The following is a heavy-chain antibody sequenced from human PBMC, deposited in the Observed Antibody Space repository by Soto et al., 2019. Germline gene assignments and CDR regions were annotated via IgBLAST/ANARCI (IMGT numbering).Heavy chain of an antibody. CDR2: INPISGGT. Sequence: QVQLVQSGAEVKKPGASVKVSCKASGYTFTGYYMHWVRQAPGQGLEWMGWINPISGGTNYAQKFQGRVTMTRDTSISTAYMELSRLRSDDTAVYYCARGNVDTAMDRRLGYGMDVWGQGTTVTVSS. CDR3: ARGNVDTAMDRRLGYGMDV. CDR1: GYTFTGYY. D-gene: IGHD5-18*01. V-gene: IGHV1-2*02. J-gene: IGHJ6*02.